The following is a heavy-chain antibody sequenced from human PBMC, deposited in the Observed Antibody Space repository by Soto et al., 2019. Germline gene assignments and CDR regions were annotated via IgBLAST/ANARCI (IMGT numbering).Heavy chain of an antibody. CDR2: INAGNGDT. CDR3: ARDLRGFTFGYVPYYYGIAV. V-gene: IGHV1-3*01. D-gene: IGHD5-18*01. CDR1: GYTFTDYA. J-gene: IGHJ6*02. Sequence: ASVKVSCKAFGYTFTDYAIHWVRQAPRQGLEWLGWINAGNGDTIYSQKFQGRVTIIRDTSASTACMDLSSLRSEDTAVYYCARDLRGFTFGYVPYYYGIAVWGQGTTVTVSS.